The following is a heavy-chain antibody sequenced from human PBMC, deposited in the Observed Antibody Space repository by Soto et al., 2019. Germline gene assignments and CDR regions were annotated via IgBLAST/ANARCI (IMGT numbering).Heavy chain of an antibody. CDR3: ARPPQYCSGGSCYVPYYRY. J-gene: IGHJ4*02. V-gene: IGHV1-8*01. D-gene: IGHD2-15*01. CDR1: GYTFTSYD. Sequence: ASVKVSCKASGYTFTSYDINWVRQATGQGLEWMGWMNPNSGNTGYAQKFQGRVTMTRNTSISTAYMELSSLRSEDTAVYYCARPPQYCSGGSCYVPYYRYWGQGTLVTVSS. CDR2: MNPNSGNT.